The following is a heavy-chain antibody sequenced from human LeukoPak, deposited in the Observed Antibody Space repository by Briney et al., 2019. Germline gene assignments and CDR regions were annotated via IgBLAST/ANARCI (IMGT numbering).Heavy chain of an antibody. V-gene: IGHV3-23*01. J-gene: IGHJ6*02. Sequence: GGCLRLACACSGFTFSTHTRTWVRQAPGKGLEWVSSIGSDNKPHYSESVKGRFAISRDNSKNMLFLQLNSLRAEDTALYNFKRDLHYYLAMDVWGQGTTVTVSS. CDR3: KRDLHYYLAMDV. CDR1: GFTFSTHT. CDR2: IGSDNKP.